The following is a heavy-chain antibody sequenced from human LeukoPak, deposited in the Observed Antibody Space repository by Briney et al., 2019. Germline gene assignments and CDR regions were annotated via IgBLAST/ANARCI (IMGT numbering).Heavy chain of an antibody. D-gene: IGHD6-13*01. V-gene: IGHV3-48*02. CDR1: GFTFSSYS. Sequence: GGSLRLSCSASGFTFSSYSMNWVRQAPGKGLEWVSYISSSGTTIYYADSVKGRFTISRDNAKNSLYLQMNSLRDEDTAVYYCARVWGLAVAGGEIEYWGQGTLVTVSS. CDR3: ARVWGLAVAGGEIEY. CDR2: ISSSGTTI. J-gene: IGHJ4*02.